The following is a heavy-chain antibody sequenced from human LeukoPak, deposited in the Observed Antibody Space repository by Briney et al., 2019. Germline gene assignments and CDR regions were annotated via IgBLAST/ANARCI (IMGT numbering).Heavy chain of an antibody. Sequence: GGSLRLSCAASGFTFSTHAMNWVRQAPGKGLEWVSAISGSGGSPYYADSVKGRFTISRDNSKNALYLQMTGLRAEDTAVYYCAKEPRMSGVPIFGAPLDYWGQGTLVTVSS. V-gene: IGHV3-23*01. D-gene: IGHD3-3*01. J-gene: IGHJ4*02. CDR1: GFTFSTHA. CDR3: AKEPRMSGVPIFGAPLDY. CDR2: ISGSGGSP.